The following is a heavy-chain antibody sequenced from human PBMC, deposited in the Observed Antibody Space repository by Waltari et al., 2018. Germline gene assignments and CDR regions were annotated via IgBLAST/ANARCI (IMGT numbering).Heavy chain of an antibody. CDR3: AKSGPAEAVDY. J-gene: IGHJ4*02. CDR2: ISGRSTGA. V-gene: IGHV3-23*01. D-gene: IGHD6-25*01. Sequence: EEQVLESGGALVHPGGSLSLSCPASGFIFVSNAMSWVRQAPGKGLEWVSLISGRSTGAYYADSVKGRFTISKDDSRSTLFLQMNSLRVEDTAMYYCAKSGPAEAVDYWGQGTLVAVSS. CDR1: GFIFVSNA.